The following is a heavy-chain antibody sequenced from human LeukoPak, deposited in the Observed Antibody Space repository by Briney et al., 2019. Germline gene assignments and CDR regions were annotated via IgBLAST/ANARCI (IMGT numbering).Heavy chain of an antibody. J-gene: IGHJ4*02. Sequence: PSETLSLTCTVSGYSISSGYYWGWIRQPPGKGLEWIGSIYHSGSTYYNPSLKSRVTISVDTSKNQFSLNLNSVTAADTAVYYCARVVTGYSSSWFDYWGQGTLVTVSS. D-gene: IGHD6-13*01. CDR2: IYHSGST. V-gene: IGHV4-38-2*02. CDR3: ARVVTGYSSSWFDY. CDR1: GYSISSGYY.